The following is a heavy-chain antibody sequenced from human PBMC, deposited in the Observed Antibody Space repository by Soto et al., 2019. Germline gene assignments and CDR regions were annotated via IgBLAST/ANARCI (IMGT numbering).Heavy chain of an antibody. CDR2: INSDGSST. D-gene: IGHD6-6*01. CDR1: GFTFSSYW. CDR3: AREYSSSRYFDY. Sequence: PGGSLRLSCAASGFTFSSYWMHWVRQAPGKGLVWVSRINSDGSSTSYADSGKGRFTISRDNAKNTLYLQMNSLRAKDTAVYYCAREYSSSRYFDYWGQGTLVTVSS. V-gene: IGHV3-74*01. J-gene: IGHJ4*02.